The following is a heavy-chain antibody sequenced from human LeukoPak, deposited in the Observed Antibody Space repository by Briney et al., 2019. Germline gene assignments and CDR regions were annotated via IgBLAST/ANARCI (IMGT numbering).Heavy chain of an antibody. Sequence: SETLSLTCTVSGGSISSYYWSWIRQPPGKGLEWIGYIYYSGSTNYNPSLKSRVTISVDTSKNQFSLKLSSVTAADTAVYYCARSGVPDYWGQGTLLTVSS. CDR3: ARSGVPDY. D-gene: IGHD6-6*01. CDR1: GGSISSYY. V-gene: IGHV4-59*01. J-gene: IGHJ4*02. CDR2: IYYSGST.